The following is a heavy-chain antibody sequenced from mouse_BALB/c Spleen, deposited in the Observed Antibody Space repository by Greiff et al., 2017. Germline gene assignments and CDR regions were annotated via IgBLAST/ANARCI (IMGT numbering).Heavy chain of an antibody. J-gene: IGHJ2*01. CDR1: GFTFSSFG. Sequence: EVQVVESGGGLVQPGGSRKLSCAASGFTFSSFGMHWVRQAPEKGLEWVAYISSGSSTIYYADTVKGRFTISRDNPKNTLFLQMTSLRSEDTAMYYCARDLLDYWGQGTTLTVSS. V-gene: IGHV5-17*02. CDR3: ARDLLDY. CDR2: ISSGSSTI. D-gene: IGHD2-1*01.